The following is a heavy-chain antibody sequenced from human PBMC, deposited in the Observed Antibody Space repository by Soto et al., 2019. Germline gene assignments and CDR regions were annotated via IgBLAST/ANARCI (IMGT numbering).Heavy chain of an antibody. CDR3: AGGMGRGRYDNSSYLDY. J-gene: IGHJ4*02. CDR1: GFSVSSNF. V-gene: IGHV3-66*01. D-gene: IGHD3-22*01. CDR2: IYSGGST. Sequence: SGGSLRLSCAASGFSVSSNFMSWVRQTPGKGLEWLAVIYSGGSTYYADSVKGRFTISRDNSKNTLYLQMNSLRAEDTAVYSCAGGMGRGRYDNSSYLDYWGQGTLVTVSS.